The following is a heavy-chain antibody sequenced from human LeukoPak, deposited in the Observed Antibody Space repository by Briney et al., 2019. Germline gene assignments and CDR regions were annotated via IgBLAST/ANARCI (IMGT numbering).Heavy chain of an antibody. D-gene: IGHD4-23*01. CDR3: ARDQATVATPWWDH. V-gene: IGHV1-2*02. J-gene: IGHJ4*02. Sequence: ASVKVSCKASGYTFTGYYVHWVRQAPGQGLEWVGWINGNSGGTKYAQKFQGRVTMTRDTSISTVYMELSRLRYDDTAVYFCARDQATVATPWWDHWGQGTLVTVSS. CDR2: INGNSGGT. CDR1: GYTFTGYY.